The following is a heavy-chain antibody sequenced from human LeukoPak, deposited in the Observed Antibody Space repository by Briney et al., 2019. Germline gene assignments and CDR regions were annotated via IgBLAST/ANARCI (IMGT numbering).Heavy chain of an antibody. CDR3: ARDRGSAGGFDF. Sequence: KPSETLSLTFTVSGXSISGYYWSWIRQPPGKGLEWIAFVSHSGSTNYNPSLKNRVTISRDTSKNQLSLKLSSVTAADTAVYYCARDRGSAGGFDFWGQGALVTVSS. D-gene: IGHD6-13*01. CDR1: GXSISGYY. V-gene: IGHV4-59*01. CDR2: VSHSGST. J-gene: IGHJ4*02.